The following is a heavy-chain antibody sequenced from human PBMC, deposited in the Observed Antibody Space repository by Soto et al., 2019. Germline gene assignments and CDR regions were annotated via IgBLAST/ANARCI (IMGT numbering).Heavy chain of an antibody. J-gene: IGHJ4*02. Sequence: GGSLRLSCAASGFTFSSYGMHWVRQAPGKGLEWVAVISYDGSNKYYADSVKGRFTISRDNSKNTLYLQMNSLRAEDTAVYYCEKDRVVGATILHFDYCGQGTLVTVYS. V-gene: IGHV3-30*18. CDR3: EKDRVVGATILHFDY. CDR2: ISYDGSNK. CDR1: GFTFSSYG. D-gene: IGHD1-26*01.